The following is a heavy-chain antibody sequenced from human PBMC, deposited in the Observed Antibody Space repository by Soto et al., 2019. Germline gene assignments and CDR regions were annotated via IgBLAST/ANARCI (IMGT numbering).Heavy chain of an antibody. CDR1: GGSISSGDYY. Sequence: SETLSLTCTVSGGSISSGDYYWSWIRQPPGKGLEWIGYIYYSGSTYYNPSLKSRVTISVDTSKNQFSLKLSSVTAADTAVYYCATAENVDTAMVPAEYFQHWGQGTLVTVSS. CDR2: IYYSGST. CDR3: ATAENVDTAMVPAEYFQH. D-gene: IGHD5-18*01. V-gene: IGHV4-30-4*01. J-gene: IGHJ1*01.